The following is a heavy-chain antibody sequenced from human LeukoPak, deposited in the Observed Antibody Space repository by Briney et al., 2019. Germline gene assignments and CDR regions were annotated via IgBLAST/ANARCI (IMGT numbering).Heavy chain of an antibody. Sequence: TSQTLSLTCTVSGGSISSGDYYWSWIRQPPGKGLEWIGYIYYSGSTYYNPSLKSRVTISVDTSKNQFSLKLSSVTAADTAVYYCARDKWEQGDFQHWGQGTLVTVSS. CDR3: ARDKWEQGDFQH. CDR2: IYYSGST. CDR1: GGSISSGDYY. J-gene: IGHJ1*01. V-gene: IGHV4-30-4*01. D-gene: IGHD1-26*01.